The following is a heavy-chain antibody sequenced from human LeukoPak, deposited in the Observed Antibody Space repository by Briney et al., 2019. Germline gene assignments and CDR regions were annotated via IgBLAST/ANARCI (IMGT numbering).Heavy chain of an antibody. CDR3: ARLLGSTDY. J-gene: IGHJ4*02. Sequence: SETLSLTCTVSGGSISSSSYYWGWIRQPPGKGLEWIGSIYYSGSTYYNPSLKSRVTISVDTSKNQFSLKLSSVTAADTAVYYCARLLGSTDYWGQGTLVSLSS. V-gene: IGHV4-39*01. CDR1: GGSISSSSYY. D-gene: IGHD2-15*01. CDR2: IYYSGST.